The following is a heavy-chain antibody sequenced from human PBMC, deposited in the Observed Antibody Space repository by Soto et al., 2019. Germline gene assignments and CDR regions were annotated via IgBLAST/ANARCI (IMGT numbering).Heavy chain of an antibody. J-gene: IGHJ6*02. CDR1: GGSISSGGYY. Sequence: QSQTLSLTCTVSGGSISSGGYYWSWIRQHPGKGLEWIGYIYYSGSTYYNPSLKSRVTISVDTSKNQFSLKLSSVTAADTAVYYCASTMVRPYYYGMDVWGQGTTVTVSS. D-gene: IGHD3-10*01. V-gene: IGHV4-31*03. CDR2: IYYSGST. CDR3: ASTMVRPYYYGMDV.